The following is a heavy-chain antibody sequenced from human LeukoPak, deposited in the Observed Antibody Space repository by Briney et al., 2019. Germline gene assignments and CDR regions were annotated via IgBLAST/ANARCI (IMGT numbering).Heavy chain of an antibody. CDR1: AFSFSSYS. V-gene: IGHV3-7*01. Sequence: GGSLRLSCAGSAFSFSSYSMSWVRQGPGKGLEWVATVWPDGGEQRYVDSVRGRFTISRDNAKSLLYLQMHSLSVEDTAVCFCARLFGGVTTFDYWGQGALVTVSS. J-gene: IGHJ4*02. CDR2: VWPDGGEQ. D-gene: IGHD4-17*01. CDR3: ARLFGGVTTFDY.